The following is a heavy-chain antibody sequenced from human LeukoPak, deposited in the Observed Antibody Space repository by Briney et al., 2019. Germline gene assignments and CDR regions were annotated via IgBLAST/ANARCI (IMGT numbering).Heavy chain of an antibody. Sequence: PSETLSLTCTVSGGSISSYYWSWIRQPPGKGLEWIGYIYYSGSTNYNPSLKSRVTISVDTSKNQFSLKLSSATAADTAVYYCAAYLNWGFGYYFDYWGQGTLVTVSS. J-gene: IGHJ4*02. V-gene: IGHV4-59*01. CDR1: GGSISSYY. CDR3: AAYLNWGFGYYFDY. CDR2: IYYSGST. D-gene: IGHD7-27*01.